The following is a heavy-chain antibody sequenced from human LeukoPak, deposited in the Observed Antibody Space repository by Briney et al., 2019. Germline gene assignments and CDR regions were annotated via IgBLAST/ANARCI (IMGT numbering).Heavy chain of an antibody. CDR2: ITSSGAGA. CDR3: AADVNFGGEEIAFAI. CDR1: GFTFSSYA. D-gene: IGHD3-3*01. V-gene: IGHV3-23*01. Sequence: PGGSLRLSCAASGFTFSSYAMSWVRQAPGKGLEWVSTITSSGAGAFYADSVKDRFTISRDNSKNTLSLHIHTLRAEDTAVYHCAADVNFGGEEIAFAIWGQGTLVTVSS. J-gene: IGHJ3*02.